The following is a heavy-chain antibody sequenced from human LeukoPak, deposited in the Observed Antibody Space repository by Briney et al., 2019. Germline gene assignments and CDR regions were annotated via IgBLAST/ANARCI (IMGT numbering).Heavy chain of an antibody. Sequence: GGSLRLSCAASGFTFSSYWMSWVRQAPGKGLEWVANIKQDGSEKYYVDSVKGRFTISRDNAKNTLHLQMNSLRAEDTAVYYCARDGDSSGYYFRSVYFDLWGRGTLVTVSS. CDR2: IKQDGSEK. V-gene: IGHV3-7*01. CDR3: ARDGDSSGYYFRSVYFDL. CDR1: GFTFSSYW. J-gene: IGHJ2*01. D-gene: IGHD3-22*01.